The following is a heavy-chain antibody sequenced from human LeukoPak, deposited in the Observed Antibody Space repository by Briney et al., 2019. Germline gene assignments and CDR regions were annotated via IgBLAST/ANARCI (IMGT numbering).Heavy chain of an antibody. Sequence: KASETLSLTCAVSGGSISSSNWWSWVRQPPGKGLEWIGEIYHSGSTNYNPSLKSRVTISVDKSKNQFSLKLSSVTAADTAVYYCARGSVGATLLYYYYYYMDVWGKGTTVTVSS. CDR1: GGSISSSNW. J-gene: IGHJ6*03. V-gene: IGHV4-4*02. D-gene: IGHD1-26*01. CDR3: ARGSVGATLLYYYYYYMDV. CDR2: IYHSGST.